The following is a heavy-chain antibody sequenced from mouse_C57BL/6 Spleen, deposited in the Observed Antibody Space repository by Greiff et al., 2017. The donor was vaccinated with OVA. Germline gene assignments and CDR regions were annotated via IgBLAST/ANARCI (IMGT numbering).Heavy chain of an antibody. V-gene: IGHV14-4*01. J-gene: IGHJ4*01. CDR1: GFNIKDDY. CDR3: TVYRGAMDY. D-gene: IGHD2-1*01. Sequence: VHVKQSGAELVRPGASVKLSCTASGFNIKDDYMHWVKQRPEQGLEWIGWIDPENGDTEYASKFQGKATITADTSSNTAYLQLSSLTSEDTAVYYCTVYRGAMDYWGQGTSVTVSS. CDR2: IDPENGDT.